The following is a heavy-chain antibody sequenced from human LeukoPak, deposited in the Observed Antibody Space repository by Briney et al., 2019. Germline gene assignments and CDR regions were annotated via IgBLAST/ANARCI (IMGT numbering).Heavy chain of an antibody. V-gene: IGHV4-39*07. Sequence: SETLSLTCTVSGGSISSSSYYWGWIRQPPEKGLEWIGSVYYAGNTFYNSSLKSRVTISVDTSKNQFSLKLSSVTAADTAVYYCARTTEGYCRGRSCYSYYYYMDVWGKGTTVTVSS. CDR3: ARTTEGYCRGRSCYSYYYYMDV. CDR1: GGSISSSSYY. J-gene: IGHJ6*03. D-gene: IGHD2-15*01. CDR2: VYYAGNT.